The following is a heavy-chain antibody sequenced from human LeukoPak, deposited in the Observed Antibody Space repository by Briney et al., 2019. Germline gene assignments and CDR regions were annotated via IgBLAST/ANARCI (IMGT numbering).Heavy chain of an antibody. CDR1: GFTFSSYS. J-gene: IGHJ4*02. V-gene: IGHV3-49*04. CDR2: IRSKAYGGTT. D-gene: IGHD3-16*01. Sequence: PGGSLRLSCAASGFTFSSYSMNWVRQAPGKGLEWVGFIRSKAYGGTTEYAASVKGRFTISRDDSKSIAYLQMNSLKTEDTAVYYCTRGGGVFDYWGQGTLVTVSS. CDR3: TRGGGVFDY.